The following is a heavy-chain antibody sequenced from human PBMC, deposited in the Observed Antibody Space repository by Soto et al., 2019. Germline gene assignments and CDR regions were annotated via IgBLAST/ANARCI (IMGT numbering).Heavy chain of an antibody. V-gene: IGHV4-39*01. Sequence: SETQSLTCTVSGGSISSSSYYWGWIRQPPGKGLEWIGSIYYSGSTYYNPSLKSRVTISVDTSKNQFSLKLSSVTAADTAVYYCARQAVGGIAAAGSKIGGWFDPWGQGTLVTVSS. CDR2: IYYSGST. D-gene: IGHD6-13*01. J-gene: IGHJ5*02. CDR1: GGSISSSSYY. CDR3: ARQAVGGIAAAGSKIGGWFDP.